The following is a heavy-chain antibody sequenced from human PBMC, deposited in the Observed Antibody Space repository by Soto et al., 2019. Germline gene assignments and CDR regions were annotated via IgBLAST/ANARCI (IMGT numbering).Heavy chain of an antibody. CDR3: ARELAAAGSFDY. Sequence: VQLVQSGAEVKKPGSSVKVSCKASGGTFSRYEMNWVRQAPGKGLEWISYISTSGSTIYYADSVKGRFTISRDNAKNSLYLQMNSLRAEDTAVYYCARELAAAGSFDYWGQGTLVTVSS. CDR1: GGTFSRYE. CDR2: ISTSGSTI. J-gene: IGHJ4*02. D-gene: IGHD6-13*01. V-gene: IGHV3-48*03.